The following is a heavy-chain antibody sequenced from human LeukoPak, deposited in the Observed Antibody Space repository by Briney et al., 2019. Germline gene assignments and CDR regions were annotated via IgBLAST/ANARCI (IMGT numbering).Heavy chain of an antibody. V-gene: IGHV1-69*04. CDR3: ARDHAAAGTPNWFDP. CDR2: IIPILGIA. Sequence: SVKVSCKASGGTFSSYAISCVRQAPGQGLEWMGRIIPILGIANYAQKFQGRVTITADKSTSTAYMELSSLRSEDTAVYYCARDHAAAGTPNWFDPWGQGTLVTVSS. CDR1: GGTFSSYA. J-gene: IGHJ5*02. D-gene: IGHD6-13*01.